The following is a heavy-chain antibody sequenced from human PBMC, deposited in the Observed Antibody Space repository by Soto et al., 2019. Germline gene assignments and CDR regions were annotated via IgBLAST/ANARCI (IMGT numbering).Heavy chain of an antibody. CDR2: IIPILGIA. D-gene: IGHD1-26*01. CDR1: GGTFSSYT. Sequence: SVKVSCKASGGTFSSYTISWVRQAPGQGLEWMGRIIPILGIANYAQKFQGRVTITADKSTSTAYMELSSLRSEDTAVYYCASEAYSGSYFDYWGQGTLVPVSS. CDR3: ASEAYSGSYFDY. V-gene: IGHV1-69*02. J-gene: IGHJ4*02.